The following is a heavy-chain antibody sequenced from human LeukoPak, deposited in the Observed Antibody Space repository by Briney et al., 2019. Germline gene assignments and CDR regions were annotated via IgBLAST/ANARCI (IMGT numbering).Heavy chain of an antibody. J-gene: IGHJ4*02. CDR1: GYTFTNYY. D-gene: IGHD4-11*01. CDR3: AKDAIVRDYSNSDY. V-gene: IGHV1-2*02. Sequence: ASVTVSFKSSGYTFTNYYIHWVRQAHGQGLEWMGWINPNSGGTNYAQKFQGRVTMTRDTSISTAYMELSRLTSDDTAVYYCAKDAIVRDYSNSDYWGQGTLVTVSS. CDR2: INPNSGGT.